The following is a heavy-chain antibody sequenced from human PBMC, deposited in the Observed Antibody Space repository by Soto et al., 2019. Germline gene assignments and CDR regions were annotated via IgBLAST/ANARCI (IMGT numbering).Heavy chain of an antibody. CDR1: GDSIFGGDYY. CDR3: ARDVDSTILKPNDAFGI. D-gene: IGHD5-18*01. V-gene: IGHV4-30-4*01. Sequence: SETLSLTCTVSGDSIFGGDYYWSWIRQPPGKGLQWVGSIYYSGSTYYNPSLKSRVAISVDTSQNQFSLKLSSVTAADTAVYFCARDVDSTILKPNDAFGIWGQGTMVTV. CDR2: IYYSGST. J-gene: IGHJ3*02.